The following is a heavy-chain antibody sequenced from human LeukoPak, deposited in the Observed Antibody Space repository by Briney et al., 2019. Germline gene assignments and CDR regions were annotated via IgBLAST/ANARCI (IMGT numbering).Heavy chain of an antibody. J-gene: IGHJ3*02. Sequence: SETLSLTCAVSGDSFSSHYWTWIRQPPGRGLEWIGYISYIGTTNYNPSLKSRVTISIDTSKNQFSLKLSSVTAADTAVYYCASAIESTHAFDIWGQGTMVTVSS. D-gene: IGHD2/OR15-2a*01. CDR1: GDSFSSHY. CDR2: ISYIGTT. V-gene: IGHV4-59*11. CDR3: ASAIESTHAFDI.